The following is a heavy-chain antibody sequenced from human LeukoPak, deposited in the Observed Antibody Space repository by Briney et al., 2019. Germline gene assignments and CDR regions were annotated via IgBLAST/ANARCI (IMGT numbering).Heavy chain of an antibody. V-gene: IGHV5-51*01. CDR2: IYPGDSDT. CDR1: GYSFTSYW. D-gene: IGHD5-24*01. J-gene: IGHJ6*03. CDR3: ARSSVEMATIGHHYYYYYMDV. Sequence: HGESLKISCKGSGYSFTSYWIGWVRQMPGKGLEWMGIIYPGDSDTRYSPSFQGQVTISADKSISTAYLQWSGLKASDTAMYYCARSSVEMATIGHHYYYYYMDVWGKGTTVTVSS.